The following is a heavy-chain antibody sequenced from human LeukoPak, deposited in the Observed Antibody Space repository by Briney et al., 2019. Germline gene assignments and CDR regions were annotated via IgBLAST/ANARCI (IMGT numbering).Heavy chain of an antibody. D-gene: IGHD2-2*01. V-gene: IGHV1-2*02. J-gene: IGHJ5*02. CDR2: NNPTSGST. CDR1: GYTFTAYY. CDR3: ARLDCTGTSCYGIANWFDP. Sequence: ASVKVSCKASGYTFTAYYIRWVRQAPGQGLEWMGWNNPTSGSTNYAQKFQGRVTMTRDTSISTAYMELNRLRSDDTAVYYCARLDCTGTSCYGIANWFDPWGQGTLVTVSS.